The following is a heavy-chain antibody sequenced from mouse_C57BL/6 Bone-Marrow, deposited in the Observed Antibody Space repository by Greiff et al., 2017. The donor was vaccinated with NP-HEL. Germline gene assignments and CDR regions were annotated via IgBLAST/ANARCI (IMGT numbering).Heavy chain of an antibody. CDR2: ISSGGSYT. CDR1: GFTFSSYG. Sequence: EVQGVESGGDLVKPGGSLKLSCAASGFTFSSYGMSWVRQTPDKRLEWVATISSGGSYTYYPDSVKGRFTISRDNAKNHLYLQMSSLNAEDTAMYYCARQDYDGTPYFDDWGQGTTLTVSS. J-gene: IGHJ2*01. CDR3: ARQDYDGTPYFDD. D-gene: IGHD2-4*01. V-gene: IGHV5-6*01.